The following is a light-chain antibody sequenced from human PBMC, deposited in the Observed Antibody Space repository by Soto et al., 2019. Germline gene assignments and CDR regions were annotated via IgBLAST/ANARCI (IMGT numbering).Light chain of an antibody. CDR3: QSYDTTNVV. V-gene: IGLV6-57*04. J-gene: IGLJ2*01. CDR1: SGSIASNY. CDR2: EDN. Sequence: NFMLTQPHSVSESPGKTVTISCTRSSGSIASNYVQWYQQRPGSAPTTVIFEDNQRPPGVPDRFSAPIDSSSNSVSLTISGLKTEDEADYYCQSYDTTNVVFGGGTKLTVL.